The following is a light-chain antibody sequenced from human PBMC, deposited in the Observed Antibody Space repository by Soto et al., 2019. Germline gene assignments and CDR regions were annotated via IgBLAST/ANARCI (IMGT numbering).Light chain of an antibody. CDR1: HGIDIY. J-gene: IGKJ4*01. CDR3: QQTRSYPST. CDR2: ETS. Sequence: IQLTPSPSSLSASVGDRVTITCRASHGIDIYLAWYQQRPVKVPQLLIYETSILQSGVSSRFSGSGSRKDVTLTIISLQAEDFASYYCQQTRSYPSTFGGGNKGEIK. V-gene: IGKV1-9*01.